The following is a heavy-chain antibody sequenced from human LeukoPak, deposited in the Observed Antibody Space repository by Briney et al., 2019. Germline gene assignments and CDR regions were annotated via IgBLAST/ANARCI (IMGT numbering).Heavy chain of an antibody. CDR2: IYHSGST. CDR1: GGSISSSNW. D-gene: IGHD3-16*01. CDR3: ASRIMITFGGVIHPHFHI. Sequence: PSGTLSLTCAVSGGSISSSNWWSWVRQPPGKGLEWIGEIYHSGSTNYNPSLKSRVTISVDKSKNQFSLKLSSVTAADTAVYYCASRIMITFGGVIHPHFHIWAQGPMVPVPS. V-gene: IGHV4-4*02. J-gene: IGHJ3*02.